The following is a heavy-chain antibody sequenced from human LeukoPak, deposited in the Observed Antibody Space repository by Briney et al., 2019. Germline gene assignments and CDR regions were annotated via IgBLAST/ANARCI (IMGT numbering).Heavy chain of an antibody. V-gene: IGHV3-48*01. CDR1: GFTFSSYS. D-gene: IGHD3-3*01. Sequence: GGSLRLSCAASGFTFSSYSMNWVRQAPGKGLEWVSYISSSSSTTYYADSVKGRFTISRDNAKNSLYLQMNSLRAEDTAVYYCARAGKNFWSGYYTSDYWGQGTLVTVSS. CDR2: ISSSSSTT. J-gene: IGHJ4*02. CDR3: ARAGKNFWSGYYTSDY.